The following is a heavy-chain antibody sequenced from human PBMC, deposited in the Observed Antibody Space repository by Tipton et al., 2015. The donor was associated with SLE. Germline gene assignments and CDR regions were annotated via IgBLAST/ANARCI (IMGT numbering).Heavy chain of an antibody. CDR3: ARYVVVPSAISSYYYYMDV. CDR1: GGPISSYY. D-gene: IGHD2-2*01. Sequence: TLSLTCTVSGGPISSYYWSWIRQPPGKGLKLIGSIYFSGVTNYNPSLKSRVTMSVDTSKNQFSLKLSSVTAADTAVYYCARYVVVPSAISSYYYYMDVWGKGTTVTVSS. J-gene: IGHJ6*03. V-gene: IGHV4-59*12. CDR2: IYFSGVT.